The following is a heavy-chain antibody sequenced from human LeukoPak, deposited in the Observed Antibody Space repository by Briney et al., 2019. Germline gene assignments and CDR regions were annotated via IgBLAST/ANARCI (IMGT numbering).Heavy chain of an antibody. J-gene: IGHJ4*02. CDR3: ARDRSGGSCLDY. V-gene: IGHV3-7*01. Sequence: GGSLRLSCAASGFTFSDYWMSWVRQAPGKGLEWVANIKQDGSEKYYVDSVKGRSTISRDNAKNSLYLQMNGLRAEDTAVYYCARDRSGGSCLDYWGQGTLVTVSS. CDR2: IKQDGSEK. CDR1: GFTFSDYW. D-gene: IGHD2-15*01.